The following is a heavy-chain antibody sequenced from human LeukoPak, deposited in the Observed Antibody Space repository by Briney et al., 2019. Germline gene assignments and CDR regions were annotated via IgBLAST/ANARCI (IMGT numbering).Heavy chain of an antibody. V-gene: IGHV3-9*01. J-gene: IGHJ4*02. CDR3: ARGEARLFDY. D-gene: IGHD6-6*01. CDR2: ISWNSGSI. Sequence: GRSLRLSCAASGFTFDDYAMHWVRQAPGKGLEWVSGISWNSGSIGYADSVKGRFTISRDNAKNSLYLQMSSLRAEDTAVYYCARGEARLFDYWGQGTLVTVSS. CDR1: GFTFDDYA.